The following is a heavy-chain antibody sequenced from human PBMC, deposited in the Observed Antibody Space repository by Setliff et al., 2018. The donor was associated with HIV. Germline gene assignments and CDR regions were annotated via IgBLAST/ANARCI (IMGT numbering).Heavy chain of an antibody. CDR2: IYHSGST. D-gene: IGHD5-12*01. Sequence: SETLSLTCTVSGGSIRSHYWSWIRQPPGKRLEWIGYIYHSGSTNYNPSLKSRVTISLDRSKTQFSLKLSSVTAADTAVYYCARSPLYSGYERYYFDYWGQGTLVTVSS. CDR3: ARSPLYSGYERYYFDY. CDR1: GGSIRSHY. V-gene: IGHV4-59*11. J-gene: IGHJ4*02.